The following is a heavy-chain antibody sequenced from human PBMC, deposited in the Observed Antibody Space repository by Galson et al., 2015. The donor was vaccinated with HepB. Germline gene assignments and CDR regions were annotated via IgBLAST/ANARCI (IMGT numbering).Heavy chain of an antibody. D-gene: IGHD6-13*01. CDR3: ARETAGYGSTWYIYEFDS. CDR1: GFTFSDYN. CDR2: ISNDSDTI. Sequence: SLRLSCAASGFTFSDYNMNWVRQAPGKGLEWLSYISNDSDTIYITDSVKGRFTISRDNAKSSLYLQMNSLRDEDTAVYFCARETAGYGSTWYIYEFDSWGQGTLVIVSS. V-gene: IGHV3-48*02. J-gene: IGHJ4*02.